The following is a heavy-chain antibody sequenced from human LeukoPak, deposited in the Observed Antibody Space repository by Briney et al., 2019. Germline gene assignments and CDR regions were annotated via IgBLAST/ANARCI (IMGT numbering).Heavy chain of an antibody. D-gene: IGHD1-1*01. CDR1: GFTFETYS. CDR2: ISGGSTYI. Sequence: GGSLRLSCAASGFTFETYSMNWIRQAPGKGLQWVASISGGSTYIYYPDAMRGRFTISRDNAKNSVFLQVNNLRGDDTAVYYCARSTGQGGPYYFDSWGKGTLVIVAS. CDR3: ARSTGQGGPYYFDS. V-gene: IGHV3-21*06. J-gene: IGHJ4*02.